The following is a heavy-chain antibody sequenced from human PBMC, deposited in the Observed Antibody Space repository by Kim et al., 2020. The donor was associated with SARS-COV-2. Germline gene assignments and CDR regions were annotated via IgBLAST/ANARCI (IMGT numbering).Heavy chain of an antibody. CDR2: IYYSGST. Sequence: SETLSLTCTVSGGSISSSAYYWGWIRQPPGKGLEWIGSIYYSGSTYYNPSLKSRLTISVDTSKNQFSLKLSSVTAADTAVYYWASSSEYSGYGESDVWGQGTTVTVSS. J-gene: IGHJ6*02. CDR1: GGSISSSAYY. D-gene: IGHD5-12*01. V-gene: IGHV4-39*01. CDR3: ASSSEYSGYGESDV.